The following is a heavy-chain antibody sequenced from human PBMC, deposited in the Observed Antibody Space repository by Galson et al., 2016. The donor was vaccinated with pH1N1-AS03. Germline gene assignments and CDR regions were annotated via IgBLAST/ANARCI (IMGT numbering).Heavy chain of an antibody. Sequence: SLRLSCAASGFSFSSHWMRWVRQAPGKGLECVANIKQDGSEQYYSDSVKGRFTISRDNSKNTVYLQMNSLRAEDTAVYYCAKDHSNFYGMDVWGQGTTVTVSS. V-gene: IGHV3-7*01. CDR1: GFSFSSHW. CDR3: AKDHSNFYGMDV. D-gene: IGHD4-11*01. J-gene: IGHJ6*02. CDR2: IKQDGSEQ.